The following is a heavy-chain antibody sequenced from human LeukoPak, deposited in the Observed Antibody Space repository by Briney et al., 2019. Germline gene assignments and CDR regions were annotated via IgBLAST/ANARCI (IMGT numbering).Heavy chain of an antibody. Sequence: SETLSLTCTVSGGSISSGDYYWSWIRQPPGKGLEWIGYIYYSGSTNYNPSLKSRVTISVDTSKNQFSLKLSSVTAADTAVYYCARSGYSGYDLDPTGYIDYWGQGTLVTVSS. D-gene: IGHD5-12*01. V-gene: IGHV4-61*08. CDR2: IYYSGST. CDR3: ARSGYSGYDLDPTGYIDY. CDR1: GGSISSGDYY. J-gene: IGHJ4*02.